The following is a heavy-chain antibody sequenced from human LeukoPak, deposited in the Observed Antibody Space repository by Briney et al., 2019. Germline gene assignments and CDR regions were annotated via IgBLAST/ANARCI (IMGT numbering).Heavy chain of an antibody. J-gene: IGHJ3*02. V-gene: IGHV1-18*01. Sequence: ASAKVSCKASGYTFTSYGIIWVRQAPGQGLEWMGWISVYNGNTNYAQKVQGRVTMTTDTSTSTAYMELRSLRSDDTAVYYCARGRYSNEFDAFDIWGQGTMVTVSS. CDR3: ARGRYSNEFDAFDI. CDR2: ISVYNGNT. D-gene: IGHD4-11*01. CDR1: GYTFTSYG.